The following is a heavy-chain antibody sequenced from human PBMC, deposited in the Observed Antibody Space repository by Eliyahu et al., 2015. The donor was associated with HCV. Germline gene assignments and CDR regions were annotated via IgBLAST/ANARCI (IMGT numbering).Heavy chain of an antibody. V-gene: IGHV4-30-2*01. D-gene: IGHD3-3*01. CDR1: GGSISSGGYS. CDR2: IYHSGST. J-gene: IGHJ4*02. CDR3: ASRTTIFGVVKYFDY. Sequence: QLQLQESGSGLVKPSQTLSLTCAVSGGSISSGGYSWSWIRQPPGKGLEWIGYIYHSGSTYYNPSLKSRVTISVDRSKNQFSLKLSSVTAADTAVYYCASRTTIFGVVKYFDYWGQGTLVTVSS.